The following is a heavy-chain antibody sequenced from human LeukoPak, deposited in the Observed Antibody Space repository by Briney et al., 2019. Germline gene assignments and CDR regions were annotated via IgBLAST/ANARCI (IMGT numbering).Heavy chain of an antibody. CDR2: INHSGST. CDR1: GGSFRGYY. V-gene: IGHV4-34*01. Sequence: SETLSLTCAVYGGSFRGYYWSWIRQPPGKGLEWIGEINHSGSTNYNPSLKSRVTISVDTSKNQFSLKLRSVTAADTAVYYCARGPPLRPPSDGDFDYWGQGTLVTVSS. J-gene: IGHJ4*02. D-gene: IGHD4-17*01. CDR3: ARGPPLRPPSDGDFDY.